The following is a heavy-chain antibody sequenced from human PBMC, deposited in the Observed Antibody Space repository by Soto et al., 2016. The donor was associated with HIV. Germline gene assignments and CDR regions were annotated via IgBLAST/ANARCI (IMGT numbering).Heavy chain of an antibody. J-gene: IGHJ6*04. CDR1: GFTFRDYA. V-gene: IGHV3-23*01. D-gene: IGHD3-10*01. CDR2: VKGSGGGT. Sequence: EVQLLESGGGLVQPGGSLRLSCSASGFTFRDYAMNWVRQAPGKGLEWVSGVKGSGGGTYYADSVKGRFTISRDNSKNTVYLQMNSLRGDDTAVYYCASSPLFYYYLDVWGKGTMVTVSS. CDR3: ASSPLFYYYLDV.